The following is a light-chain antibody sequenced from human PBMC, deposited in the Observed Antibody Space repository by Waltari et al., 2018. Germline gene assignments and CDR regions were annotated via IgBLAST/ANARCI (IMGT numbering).Light chain of an antibody. CDR2: VIS. V-gene: IGKV1-39*01. CDR3: QQYYDTPPTT. J-gene: IGKJ1*01. Sequence: DIQMTQSPSSLSASVGDRVTITCRASQTINKYLNWYQKKPGRAPKVLISVISYLHTGVPSRFSGSGSGTDFTLTISSLQAEDVAVYYCQQYYDTPPTTFGQGTKVEIK. CDR1: QTINKY.